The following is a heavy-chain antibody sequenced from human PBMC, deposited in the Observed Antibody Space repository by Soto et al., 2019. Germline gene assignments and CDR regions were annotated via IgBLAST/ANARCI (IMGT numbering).Heavy chain of an antibody. CDR1: GDSISSGFYS. CDR2: IFHSGST. J-gene: IGHJ5*02. Sequence: QLQLQESGSGLVKPSQTLSLTCAVSGDSISSGFYSWSWIRQPPGKGLEWIGFIFHSGSTYYNPSLKSRVTISVDRSKNQFSLKLTSVTAADTAVYYCARGGTMVRGVTYNWFDPWGQGTLVTVSS. D-gene: IGHD3-10*01. V-gene: IGHV4-30-2*01. CDR3: ARGGTMVRGVTYNWFDP.